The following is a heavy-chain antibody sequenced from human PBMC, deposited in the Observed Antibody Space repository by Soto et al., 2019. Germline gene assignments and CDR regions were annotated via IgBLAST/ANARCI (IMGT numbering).Heavy chain of an antibody. J-gene: IGHJ6*04. CDR1: GFTFSNYE. V-gene: IGHV3-64*01. D-gene: IGHD3-16*01. Sequence: EAQLVESGGGLVQPGGSLRLSCAASGFTFSNYEMHWVRQAPGKGLEYVSGISNNGAHTDYAKSVKGRFTISRDNSQNTLCLLMGEPRDEDMALSFCARGGDWGGWRNVSTGVWGKGTTVTVSS. CDR3: ARGGDWGGWRNVSTGV. CDR2: ISNNGAHT.